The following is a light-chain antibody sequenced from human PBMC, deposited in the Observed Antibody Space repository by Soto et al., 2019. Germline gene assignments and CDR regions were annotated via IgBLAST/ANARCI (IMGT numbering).Light chain of an antibody. J-gene: IGKJ5*01. CDR3: QQRNNWPPTFT. CDR2: DTS. CDR1: QSVGSF. V-gene: IGKV3-11*01. Sequence: EIVLTQSPASLSLSPGERATLSCRASQSVGSFLAWYQQKPGQAPTLLLYDTSIRATGIPARFSGSGCGTDFTLTISSLEPEDFAVDYCQQRNNWPPTFTFGQGTKVEIK.